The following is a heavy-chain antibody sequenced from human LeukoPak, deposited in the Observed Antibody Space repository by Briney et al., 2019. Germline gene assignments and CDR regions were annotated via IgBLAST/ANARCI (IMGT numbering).Heavy chain of an antibody. CDR1: GFTFSSYS. CDR2: IKQDGSEK. J-gene: IGHJ6*03. Sequence: GGSLRLSCAASGFTFSSYSMNWVRQAPGKGLEWVANIKQDGSEKYYVDSVKGRFTISRDNAKNSLYLQINSLRAEDTAVYYCARERSSPPYYYYYYYMDVWGKGTTVTVSS. CDR3: ARERSSPPYYYYYYYMDV. V-gene: IGHV3-7*01.